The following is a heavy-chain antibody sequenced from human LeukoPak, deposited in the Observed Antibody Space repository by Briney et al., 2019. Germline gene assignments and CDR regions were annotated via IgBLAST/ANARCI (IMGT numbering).Heavy chain of an antibody. CDR2: INHSGST. Sequence: PSETLSLTCAVYGGSFSGYYWSWIRQPPGKGLEWIGEINHSGSTNYNPSLKSRVTISVDTSKNQFSLKLSSVTAADTAVYYCPSGMDWNTTADTRRFDYWGQGTLVTVSS. CDR1: GGSFSGYY. V-gene: IGHV4-34*01. D-gene: IGHD1/OR15-1a*01. J-gene: IGHJ4*02. CDR3: PSGMDWNTTADTRRFDY.